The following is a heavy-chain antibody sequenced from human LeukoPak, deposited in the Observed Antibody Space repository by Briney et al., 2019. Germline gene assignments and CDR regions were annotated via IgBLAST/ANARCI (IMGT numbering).Heavy chain of an antibody. D-gene: IGHD3-10*01. Sequence: PSETLSLTCAVYGGSFSGYYWSWIRQPPGKGLEWIGEINHSGSTNYNPSLKSRVTISVDTSKNQFSLKLSSVTAADTAVYYCARRGYYGSGSYSNRGQGTLVTVSS. CDR2: INHSGST. J-gene: IGHJ4*02. CDR1: GGSFSGYY. CDR3: ARRGYYGSGSYSN. V-gene: IGHV4-34*01.